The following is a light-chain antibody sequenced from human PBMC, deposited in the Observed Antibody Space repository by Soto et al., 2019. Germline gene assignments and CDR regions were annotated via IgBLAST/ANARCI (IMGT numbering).Light chain of an antibody. J-gene: IGKJ4*01. V-gene: IGKV1-33*01. CDR2: DAS. CDR3: QQYDNLPLT. Sequence: DVKMTQSASSLSASVGDKVTITCQASQDINNYLNWYQQKAGRAPKLLIYDASNLETGVPSRFSGSGSGTDFIFTISSLQPEDIATYYCQQYDNLPLTFGGGTKVDIK. CDR1: QDINNY.